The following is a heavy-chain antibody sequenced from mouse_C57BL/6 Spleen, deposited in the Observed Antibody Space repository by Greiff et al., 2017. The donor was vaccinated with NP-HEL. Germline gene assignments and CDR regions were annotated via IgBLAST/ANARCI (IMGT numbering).Heavy chain of an antibody. V-gene: IGHV1-76*01. CDR2: IYPGSGNT. D-gene: IGHD1-3*01. CDR3: ARSGRHYFDY. Sequence: VQLQQSGAELVRPGASVKLSCKASGYTFTDYYINWVKQRPGQGLEWIARIYPGSGNTYYNEKFKGKATLTAEKSSSTAYMQLSGLTSEDSAVYFCARSGRHYFDYWGQGTTLTVSS. CDR1: GYTFTDYY. J-gene: IGHJ2*01.